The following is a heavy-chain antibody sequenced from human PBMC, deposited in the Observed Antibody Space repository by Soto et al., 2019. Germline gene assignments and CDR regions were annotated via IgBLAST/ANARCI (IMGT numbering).Heavy chain of an antibody. CDR3: ARALYYYDSSGYSSYWYFDL. CDR2: IIPIFGTA. V-gene: IGHV1-69*01. CDR1: GGTFSSYA. D-gene: IGHD3-22*01. J-gene: IGHJ2*01. Sequence: QVQLVQSGAEVKKPGSSVKVSCKASGGTFSSYAISWVRQAPGQGLEWMGGIIPIFGTANYAQKFQGRVTITADESTSTAYMELSRVRSEDTAVYYCARALYYYDSSGYSSYWYFDLWGRGTLVTVSS.